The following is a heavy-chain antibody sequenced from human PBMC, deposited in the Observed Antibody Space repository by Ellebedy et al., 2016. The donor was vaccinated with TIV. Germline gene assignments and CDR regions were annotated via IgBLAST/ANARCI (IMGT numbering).Heavy chain of an antibody. Sequence: PGGSLRLSCVASGFTFANYAMSWVRQAPGQGLEWVSGIGGDAYATYYADSVRGRFTISRDNSRNTLHLQMNSLRAEDTAVYYCAKASSGYYYESSGYFDYWGQGALVSVSS. CDR2: IGGDAYAT. D-gene: IGHD3-22*01. J-gene: IGHJ4*02. CDR1: GFTFANYA. CDR3: AKASSGYYYESSGYFDY. V-gene: IGHV3-23*01.